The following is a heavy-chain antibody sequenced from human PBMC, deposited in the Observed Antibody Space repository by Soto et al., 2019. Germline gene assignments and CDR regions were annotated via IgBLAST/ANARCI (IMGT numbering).Heavy chain of an antibody. CDR1: GYTFTGYY. CDR3: ARERISDYYDSSGYYHLVYYYGMDV. Sequence: ASVKVSCKASGYTFTGYYMHWVRQAPGQGXEWMGWINPNSGGTNYAQKFQGRVTMTRDTSISTAYMELGRLRSDDTAVYYCARERISDYYDSSGYYHLVYYYGMDVWGQGTTVTVSS. CDR2: INPNSGGT. V-gene: IGHV1-2*02. J-gene: IGHJ6*02. D-gene: IGHD3-22*01.